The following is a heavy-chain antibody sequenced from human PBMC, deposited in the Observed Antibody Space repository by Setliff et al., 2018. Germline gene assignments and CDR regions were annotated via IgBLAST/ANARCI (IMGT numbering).Heavy chain of an antibody. CDR2: ISGSGITI. CDR3: ARDGVSYAMDV. J-gene: IGHJ6*02. V-gene: IGHV3-11*04. CDR1: GFSFSDYY. Sequence: PGVSLRLSCAASGFSFSDYYMSWVRQAPGKVLEWLSKISGSGITIFYADSVRGRFTISRDNAKNSLYLQMNNLRAEDTALYSCARDGVSYAMDVWGHGTTVTVS.